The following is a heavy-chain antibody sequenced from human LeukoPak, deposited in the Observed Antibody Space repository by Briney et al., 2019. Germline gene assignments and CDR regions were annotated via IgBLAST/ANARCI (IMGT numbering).Heavy chain of an antibody. CDR1: GGSMSSNY. V-gene: IGHV4-59*12. J-gene: IGHJ4*02. Sequence: SETLSLTCTVSGGSMSSNYWSWIRQPPGKGLEWIGYIYYSGSTYYNPSLKSRVTISVDTSKNQFSLKLSSVTAADTAVYYCARDWGLLWFGELPVWGQGTLVTVSS. CDR3: ARDWGLLWFGELPV. CDR2: IYYSGST. D-gene: IGHD3-10*01.